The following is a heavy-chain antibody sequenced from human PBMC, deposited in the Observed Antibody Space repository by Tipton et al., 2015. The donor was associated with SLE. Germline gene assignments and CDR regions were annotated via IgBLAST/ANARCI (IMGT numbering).Heavy chain of an antibody. J-gene: IGHJ4*02. V-gene: IGHV4-61*05. CDR3: ARVPRYSSVLY. CDR2: IYYSGST. D-gene: IGHD6-19*01. Sequence: TLSLTCTVSGGSISSSSYYWGWIRQPPGKGLEWIGYIYYSGSTNYNPSLKSRVTISVDTSKNQFSLKLSSVTAADTAVYYCARVPRYSSVLYWGQGTLVTVSS. CDR1: GGSISSSSYY.